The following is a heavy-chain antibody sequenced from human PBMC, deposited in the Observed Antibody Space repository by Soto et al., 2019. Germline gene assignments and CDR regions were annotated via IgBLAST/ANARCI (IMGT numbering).Heavy chain of an antibody. CDR1: GFTFSSYT. D-gene: IGHD2-8*01. J-gene: IGHJ4*02. Sequence: EVQLVESGGGPVKPGGSLRLSCSASGFTFSSYTMNWVRQAPGKGLEWVASISSTSTYIYYEESVKGRFTISRDNAKNSLYLQMNSLRAEDTAVYYCAREGSLYDDSVSNCLDYWGQGTLVTVSS. CDR2: ISSTSTYI. CDR3: AREGSLYDDSVSNCLDY. V-gene: IGHV3-21*01.